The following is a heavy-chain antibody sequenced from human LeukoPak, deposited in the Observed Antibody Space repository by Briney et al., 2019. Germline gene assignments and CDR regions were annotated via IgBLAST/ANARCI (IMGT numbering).Heavy chain of an antibody. CDR2: ISYDGCNK. J-gene: IGHJ6*03. CDR3: AKESFYYDILTGYPNYYYYYYMDV. D-gene: IGHD3-9*01. Sequence: GGSLRLSCAASGFTFSSYGMHWVRQAPGKGLEWVAVISYDGCNKYYADSVKGRFTISRDNSKNTLYLQMNSLRAEDTAVYYCAKESFYYDILTGYPNYYYYYYMDVWGKGTTVTVSS. CDR1: GFTFSSYG. V-gene: IGHV3-30*18.